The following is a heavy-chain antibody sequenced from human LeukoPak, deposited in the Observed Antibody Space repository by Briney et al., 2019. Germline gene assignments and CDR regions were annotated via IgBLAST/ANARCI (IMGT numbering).Heavy chain of an antibody. D-gene: IGHD3-22*01. Sequence: PGGSLRLSCAASGFTFSSYGMHWVRQAPGKGLEWVAVIWYDGSNKYYADSVKGRFTISRDNSKNTLYLQMNSLRAEDTAVYYCARHYDSSGYWYYFDYWGQGTLVTVSS. V-gene: IGHV3-33*01. CDR2: IWYDGSNK. CDR1: GFTFSSYG. J-gene: IGHJ4*02. CDR3: ARHYDSSGYWYYFDY.